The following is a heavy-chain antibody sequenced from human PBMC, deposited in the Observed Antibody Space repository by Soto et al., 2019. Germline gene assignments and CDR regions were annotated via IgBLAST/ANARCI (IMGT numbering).Heavy chain of an antibody. Sequence: EVQLVESGGGLVQPGGSLRLSCAASGFTFSDSYINWVRQAPGKGLEWVGRTRHKASSYTRDSAASVKGRFTISRDDSKNSLYLQMNSLTKEDTAVYYCAREGSSSGPDYEYWGQGNLVTVSS. J-gene: IGHJ4*02. CDR2: TRHKASSYTR. V-gene: IGHV3-72*01. CDR3: AREGSSSGPDYEY. CDR1: GFTFSDSY. D-gene: IGHD3-22*01.